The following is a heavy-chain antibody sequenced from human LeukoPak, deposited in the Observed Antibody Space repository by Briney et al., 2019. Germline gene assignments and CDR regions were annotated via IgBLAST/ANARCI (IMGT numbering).Heavy chain of an antibody. CDR1: AFTCSYW. CDR3: ATTACGGDCYSIYYGMDV. V-gene: IGHV3-7*01. Sequence: GGSLSLSCAGSAFTCSYWMSWVRQAPGKGPEWVANIKDDGSEKYYLDSVKGRFTISRDNAKNSLYLQMNSLRAEDTAVYYCATTACGGDCYSIYYGMDVWGQGTTVTVSS. J-gene: IGHJ6*02. CDR2: IKDDGSEK. D-gene: IGHD2-21*02.